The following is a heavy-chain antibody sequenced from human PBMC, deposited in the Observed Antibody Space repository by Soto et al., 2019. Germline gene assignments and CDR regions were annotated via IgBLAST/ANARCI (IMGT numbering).Heavy chain of an antibody. Sequence: QVQLVQSGAEVKKPGSSVKVSCKAPGGTLSSYAINWVRQAPGQGLEWMGGIIPLFGSANYAPKFQGRVTISAEESTSTAYMEVSSMRSEDTAVYYCAGTSEIPYYHGMDVWGQGTTVTVSS. D-gene: IGHD2-2*02. J-gene: IGHJ6*02. V-gene: IGHV1-69*01. CDR3: AGTSEIPYYHGMDV. CDR1: GGTLSSYA. CDR2: IIPLFGSA.